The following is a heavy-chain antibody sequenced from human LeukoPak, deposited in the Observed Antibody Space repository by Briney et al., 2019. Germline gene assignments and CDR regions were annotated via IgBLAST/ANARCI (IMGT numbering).Heavy chain of an antibody. V-gene: IGHV1-24*01. CDR2: FDPEDGET. D-gene: IGHD3-22*01. Sequence: ASVTVSCKVSGYTLTELSMHWVRQAPGKGLEWMGGFDPEDGETIYAQKFQGRVTMTEDTSTDTAYMELSSLRSEATAVYYCATGQSYYDTPDYWGQGTLVTVSS. J-gene: IGHJ4*02. CDR1: GYTLTELS. CDR3: ATGQSYYDTPDY.